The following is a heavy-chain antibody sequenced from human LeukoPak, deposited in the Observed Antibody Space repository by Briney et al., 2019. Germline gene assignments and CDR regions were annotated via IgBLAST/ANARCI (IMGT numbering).Heavy chain of an antibody. D-gene: IGHD4-17*01. CDR2: INHSGST. V-gene: IGHV4-34*01. J-gene: IGHJ4*02. CDR1: GGSFSGYY. CDR3: ATTFMTTVTDRFGKNFGY. Sequence: SETLSLTCAVYGGSFSGYYWSWIRQPPGKGLEWIGEINHSGSTNYNPSLKSRVTISVDTSKNQFSLKLSSVTAADTAVYYCATTFMTTVTDRFGKNFGYWGQGTLVTVSS.